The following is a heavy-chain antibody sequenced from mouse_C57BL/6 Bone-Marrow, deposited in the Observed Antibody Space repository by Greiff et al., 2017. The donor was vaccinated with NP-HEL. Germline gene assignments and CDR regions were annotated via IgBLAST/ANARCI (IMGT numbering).Heavy chain of an antibody. CDR3: ARWITTVVDPYYYAMDY. CDR2: INPSSGYT. D-gene: IGHD1-1*01. V-gene: IGHV1-4*01. Sequence: VQLQQSGAELARPGASVKMSCKASGYTFTSYTMHWVKQRPGQGLEWIGYINPSSGYTKYNQKFKDKATLTADKSSSTAYMQLSSLTSEDSAVYYCARWITTVVDPYYYAMDYWGQGTSVTVSS. J-gene: IGHJ4*01. CDR1: GYTFTSYT.